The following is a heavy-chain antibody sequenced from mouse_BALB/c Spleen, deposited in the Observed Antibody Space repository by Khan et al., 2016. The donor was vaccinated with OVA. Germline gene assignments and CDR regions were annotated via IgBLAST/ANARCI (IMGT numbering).Heavy chain of an antibody. CDR2: ISYSGNT. CDR3: ARSYGGDFDY. V-gene: IGHV3-2*02. J-gene: IGHJ2*01. D-gene: IGHD1-1*02. CDR1: GYSITSDYA. Sequence: VQLQQAGPGLVKPSQSLSLTCTVTGYSITSDYAWNWIRQFPGNKLEWMGYISYSGNTKYNPSLKSRVSITRDTSKNQFFLQLNSVTIEDTATYYCARSYGGDFDYWGQGTTLTVSS.